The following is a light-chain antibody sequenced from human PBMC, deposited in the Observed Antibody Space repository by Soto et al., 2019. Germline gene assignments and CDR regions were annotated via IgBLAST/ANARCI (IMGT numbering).Light chain of an antibody. V-gene: IGKV3-11*01. Sequence: IVLTQSPATVSMSPGEEATLSCRASQSVSSFLVWYQQRPGQAPRLLIYDASNRATGIPARFSGSGSGTDFSLTISSLEPEDFAIYYCQQRYNWPPTFGQGTRV. J-gene: IGKJ1*01. CDR3: QQRYNWPPT. CDR1: QSVSSF. CDR2: DAS.